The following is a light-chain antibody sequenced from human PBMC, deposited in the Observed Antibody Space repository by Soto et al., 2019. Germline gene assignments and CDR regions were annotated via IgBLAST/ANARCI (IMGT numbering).Light chain of an antibody. CDR2: NVN. Sequence: QSVLTQPPSASGSPGQAVTISCTGTSRDIGGYDFVSWYQVRPGEAPQLIIYNVNGRPSGVPRRFSGSKSGNTASLTVSGLQAVDEADYYCTSYTITSPYVFGTGTKVTVL. CDR1: SRDIGGYDF. V-gene: IGLV2-8*01. J-gene: IGLJ1*01. CDR3: TSYTITSPYV.